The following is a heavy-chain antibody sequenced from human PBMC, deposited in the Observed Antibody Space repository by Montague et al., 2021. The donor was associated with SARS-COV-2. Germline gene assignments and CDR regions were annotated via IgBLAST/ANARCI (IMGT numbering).Heavy chain of an antibody. Sequence: SLRLSCAASGFTFSSYEMNWVRQAPGQGLEWVSYISSSGSTIYYADSVKGRFTISRDNAKNSLYLQMNSLRAEDTAVYYCARDDYYDSSGYPFDYWGQGTLVTVSS. J-gene: IGHJ4*02. D-gene: IGHD3-22*01. V-gene: IGHV3-48*03. CDR2: ISSSGSTI. CDR1: GFTFSSYE. CDR3: ARDDYYDSSGYPFDY.